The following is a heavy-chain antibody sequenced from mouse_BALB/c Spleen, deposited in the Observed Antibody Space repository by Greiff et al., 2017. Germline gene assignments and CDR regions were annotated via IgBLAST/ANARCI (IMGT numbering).Heavy chain of an antibody. Sequence: VQLQQPGAELVKPGTSVKLSCKASGYNFTSYWINWVKLRPGQGLEWIGDIYPGSGSTNYNEKFKSKATLTVDTSSSTAYMQLSSLASEDSALYYCARTGYAMDYWGQGTSVTVSS. D-gene: IGHD4-1*01. J-gene: IGHJ4*01. CDR3: ARTGYAMDY. CDR1: GYNFTSYW. CDR2: IYPGSGST. V-gene: IGHV1-55*01.